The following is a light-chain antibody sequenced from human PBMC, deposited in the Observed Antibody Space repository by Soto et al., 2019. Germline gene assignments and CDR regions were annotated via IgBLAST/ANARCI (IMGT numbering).Light chain of an antibody. CDR2: DNT. CDR3: QSYDRSLSGSV. V-gene: IGLV1-40*01. Sequence: QPVLTQPPSVSGAPGHRVTISCTGSSSNIGAGFAVHWYQQLPGAVPRLLIYDNTNRPSGIPDRFSGSTSGTSASLTVTGLQAEDEADYYCQSYDRSLSGSVFGGGTKVTVL. CDR1: SSNIGAGFA. J-gene: IGLJ2*01.